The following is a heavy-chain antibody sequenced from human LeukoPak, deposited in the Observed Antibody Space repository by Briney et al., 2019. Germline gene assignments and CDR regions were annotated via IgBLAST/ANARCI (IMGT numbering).Heavy chain of an antibody. CDR3: ARELRAVVVVAHGFGD. Sequence: GGSLRLSCAASGFIFSNYWMSWVRQAPGKGLEWVANIKQDGSEKHYVDSVKGRFNISRDNAENSLYLQMNRLGVEDTAVYYCARELRAVVVVAHGFGDWGQGTQVSVSS. CDR2: IKQDGSEK. V-gene: IGHV3-7*01. CDR1: GFIFSNYW. J-gene: IGHJ4*02. D-gene: IGHD2-15*01.